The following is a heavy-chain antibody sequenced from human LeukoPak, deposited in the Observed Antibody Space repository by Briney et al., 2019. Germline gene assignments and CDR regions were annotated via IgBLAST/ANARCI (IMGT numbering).Heavy chain of an antibody. Sequence: GGSLRLSCAASGFTFSSYSMNWVRQAPGKGLEWVSSISSSSSYIYYADSVKGRFTISRDNAKNSLYLQMNSLRAEDTAVYYCARRPNRKSHLIYDPSAPNDGRPDDYWGQGTLVTVSS. CDR1: GFTFSSYS. J-gene: IGHJ4*02. CDR3: ARRPNRKSHLIYDPSAPNDGRPDDY. D-gene: IGHD3-16*01. V-gene: IGHV3-21*01. CDR2: ISSSSSYI.